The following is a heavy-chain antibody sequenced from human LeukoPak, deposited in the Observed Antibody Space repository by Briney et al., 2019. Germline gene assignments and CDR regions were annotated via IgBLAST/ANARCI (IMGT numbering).Heavy chain of an antibody. CDR1: GGSFSGYY. D-gene: IGHD6-13*01. V-gene: IGHV4-34*01. CDR2: INHSGST. CDR3: ARDRVPYSSSWFNFDY. J-gene: IGHJ4*02. Sequence: SETLSLTCAVYGGSFSGYYWSWIRQPPGKGLEWIGEINHSGSTNYNPSLKSRVTISVDTSKNQFSLKLSSVTAADTAVYYCARDRVPYSSSWFNFDYWGQGTLVTVSS.